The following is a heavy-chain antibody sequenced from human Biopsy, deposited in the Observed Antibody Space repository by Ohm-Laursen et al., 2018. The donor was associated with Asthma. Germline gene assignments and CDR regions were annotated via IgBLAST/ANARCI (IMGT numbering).Heavy chain of an antibody. V-gene: IGHV1-69*13. CDR3: ARAGALIVGATMDY. J-gene: IGHJ4*02. CDR2: IIPIFGTA. Sequence: SVKVSCKASGYTFTSYGISWVRQAPGQGLEWMGGIIPIFGTANYAQKFQGRVTITADESTSTAYMELSSLRSEDTAVYYCARAGALIVGATMDYWGQGTLVTVSS. CDR1: GYTFTSYG. D-gene: IGHD1-26*01.